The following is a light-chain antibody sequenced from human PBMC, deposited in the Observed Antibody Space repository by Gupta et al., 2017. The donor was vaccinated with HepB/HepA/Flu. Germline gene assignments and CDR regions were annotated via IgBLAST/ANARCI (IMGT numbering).Light chain of an antibody. CDR3: YSAADNNLRV. CDR1: VLAKKY. CDR2: KDS. Sequence: SYSLTPPSSVPVSPGKTARITCSGDVLAKKYAQWFQQKPGQAPVLVIYKDSERPAGIPERFSGSNSGTTVTLTISGAQVEEEADYYCYSAADNNLRVFGGGTKLTVL. V-gene: IGLV3-27*01. J-gene: IGLJ3*02.